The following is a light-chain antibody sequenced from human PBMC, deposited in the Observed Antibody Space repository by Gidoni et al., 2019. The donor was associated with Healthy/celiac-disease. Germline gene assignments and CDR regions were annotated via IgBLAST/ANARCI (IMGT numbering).Light chain of an antibody. CDR2: EGS. CDR3: CSYAGSSTVV. J-gene: IGLJ2*01. V-gene: IGLV2-23*01. CDR1: SSDVGSYNL. Sequence: VSGSPGQSITISCTGTSSDVGSYNLVSWYQQHPGKAPKLMIYEGSKRPAGVSNRFSGSKSGNTASLTISGLQAEDEADYYCCSYAGSSTVVFGGGTKLTVL.